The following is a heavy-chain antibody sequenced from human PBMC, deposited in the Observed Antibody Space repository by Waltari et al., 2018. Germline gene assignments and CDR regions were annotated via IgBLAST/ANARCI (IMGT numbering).Heavy chain of an antibody. CDR3: ARPGAGEIRGAFDI. D-gene: IGHD3-10*01. CDR2: IYHSGST. J-gene: IGHJ3*02. CDR1: GYSISSGYF. Sequence: QVQLQESGPGLVKPSETLSLTCAVSGYSISSGYFWGWIRQPPGKGLVWIGSIYHSGSTYYNPSLKSRVTISVDTSKNQFSLKLRSVTAADTAVYYCARPGAGEIRGAFDIWGQGTMVTVSS. V-gene: IGHV4-38-2*01.